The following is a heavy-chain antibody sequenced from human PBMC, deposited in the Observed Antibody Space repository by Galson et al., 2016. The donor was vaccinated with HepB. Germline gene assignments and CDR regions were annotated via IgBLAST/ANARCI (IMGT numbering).Heavy chain of an antibody. V-gene: IGHV3-30-3*01. J-gene: IGHJ4*02. CDR3: ARYGRRYFDWFVL. D-gene: IGHD3-9*01. Sequence: SLRLSCAASGFTFSSYAMHWVRQAPGKGLEWVAVISYDGSNKYYADSVKGRFTISRDNAKNTLYLQMNSLRAEDTVVYCCARYGRRYFDWFVLWGQGTLVTVSS. CDR1: GFTFSSYA. CDR2: ISYDGSNK.